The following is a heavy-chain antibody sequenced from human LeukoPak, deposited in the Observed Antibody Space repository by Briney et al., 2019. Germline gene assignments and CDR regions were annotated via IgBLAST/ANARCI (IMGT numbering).Heavy chain of an antibody. J-gene: IGHJ4*02. CDR3: ARGRKDYGDYYFDS. CDR2: ISAYNGNT. CDR1: GYTFTSYG. Sequence: ASVKVSCKPSGYTFTSYGISWVRQAPGQGREWMGWISAYNGNTNSAQKLQGRVTMTTDTSTSTAYMELRSLRSDDTAVYYCARGRKDYGDYYFDSWGQGTLVTVSS. D-gene: IGHD4-17*01. V-gene: IGHV1-18*01.